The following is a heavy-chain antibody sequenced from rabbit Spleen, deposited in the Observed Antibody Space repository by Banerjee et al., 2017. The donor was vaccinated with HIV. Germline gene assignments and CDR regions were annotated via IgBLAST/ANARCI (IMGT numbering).Heavy chain of an antibody. CDR3: ARDLVAVIGWNFNL. J-gene: IGHJ4*01. V-gene: IGHV1S43*01. Sequence: QEQLVESGGGLVQPEGSLTLTCAASGFSFSDIYWISWVRQAPGKGLEWIAYIYTAGGSSYYASWAKGRFTITRSTSLNTVDLKMTSLTAADTATYFCARDLVAVIGWNFNLWGQGTLVTVS. CDR2: IYTAGGSS. CDR1: GFSFSDIYW. D-gene: IGHD5-1*01.